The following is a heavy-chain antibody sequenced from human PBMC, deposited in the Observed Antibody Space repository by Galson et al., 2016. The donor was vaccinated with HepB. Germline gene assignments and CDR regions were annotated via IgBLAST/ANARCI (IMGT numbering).Heavy chain of an antibody. J-gene: IGHJ4*02. CDR1: GFTFGDYA. V-gene: IGHV3-23*01. Sequence: SLRLSCAASGFTFGDYAMSWVRQAPGKGLEWVSAISGSGSNTYYADSVKGRFAISRDNSKNTLYLQMNSLRAEDAAVYYCTFESTQSSMAGNYWGQGTLVTVSS. D-gene: IGHD6-19*01. CDR2: ISGSGSNT. CDR3: TFESTQSSMAGNY.